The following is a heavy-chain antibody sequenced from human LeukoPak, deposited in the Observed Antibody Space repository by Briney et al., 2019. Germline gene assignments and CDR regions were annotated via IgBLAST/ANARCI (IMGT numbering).Heavy chain of an antibody. CDR2: ISGSGGST. CDR3: AKDSTWNYEGDMDV. V-gene: IGHV3-23*01. J-gene: IGHJ6*03. Sequence: GGSLRLSCAASGFTFNHYGMSWVRQAPGKGLEWVSSISGSGGSTYYADSVKGRFTISRDNSKNTLYLQMNSLRVDDTAVYYCAKDSTWNYEGDMDVWGKGTTVTVSS. D-gene: IGHD1-7*01. CDR1: GFTFNHYG.